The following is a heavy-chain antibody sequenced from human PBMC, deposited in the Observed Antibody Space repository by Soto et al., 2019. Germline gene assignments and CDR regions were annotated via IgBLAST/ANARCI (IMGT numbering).Heavy chain of an antibody. D-gene: IGHD3-16*02. J-gene: IGHJ4*02. CDR3: ARDGQRNLGYYDYIWGSYRYRGGVDY. V-gene: IGHV3-7*01. CDR1: GFTFSSYW. Sequence: GGSLRLSCAASGFTFSSYWMSWVRQAPGKGLEWVANIKQDGSEKYYVDSVKGRFTISRDNAKNSLYLQMNSLRAEDTAVYYCARDGQRNLGYYDYIWGSYRYRGGVDYWGQGTLVTVSS. CDR2: IKQDGSEK.